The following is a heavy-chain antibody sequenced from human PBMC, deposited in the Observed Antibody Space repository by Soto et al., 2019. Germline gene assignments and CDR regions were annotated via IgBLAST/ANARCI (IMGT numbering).Heavy chain of an antibody. V-gene: IGHV1-18*01. J-gene: IGHJ3*02. CDR2: ISAYNGNT. Sequence: QVQLVQSGAEVKKPGASVKVSCKASGYTFTSYGISWVRQAPGQGLEWMGWISAYNGNTNYAQKLQGRVTMTTDTSTSTAYMELRSLRADDTAVYYCAREYAVAGTGADAFDIWGQGTMVTVSS. CDR3: AREYAVAGTGADAFDI. CDR1: GYTFTSYG. D-gene: IGHD6-19*01.